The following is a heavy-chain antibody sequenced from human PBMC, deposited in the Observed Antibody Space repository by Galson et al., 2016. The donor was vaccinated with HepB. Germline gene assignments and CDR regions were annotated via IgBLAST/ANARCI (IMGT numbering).Heavy chain of an antibody. D-gene: IGHD4-11*01. J-gene: IGHJ6*02. CDR3: ARGTTESDYPSSYGLDV. V-gene: IGHV3-11*04. Sequence: SLRLSCAASGFIFSDSYMAWIRQAPGKGLEWVSYISSSGSTIYYADSVKGRFTISRDNSKNTLFLQMNSLRADDTAVYYCARGTTESDYPSSYGLDVWGQGATVTVSS. CDR2: ISSSGSTI. CDR1: GFIFSDSY.